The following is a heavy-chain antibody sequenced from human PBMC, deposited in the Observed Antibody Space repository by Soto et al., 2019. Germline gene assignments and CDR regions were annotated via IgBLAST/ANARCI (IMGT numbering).Heavy chain of an antibody. V-gene: IGHV1-2*04. CDR1: GYTFTGYY. Sequence: ASVKVSCKASGYTFTGYYMHWVRQAPGQGLEWMGWINPNSGGTNYAQKFQGWVTMTRDTSISTAYMELSRLRSDDTAVYYCARDQDIVVVPASFCWMVRGLSAFYICGQGTMVTVSS. CDR2: INPNSGGT. CDR3: ARDQDIVVVPASFCWMVRGLSAFYI. J-gene: IGHJ3*02. D-gene: IGHD2-2*01.